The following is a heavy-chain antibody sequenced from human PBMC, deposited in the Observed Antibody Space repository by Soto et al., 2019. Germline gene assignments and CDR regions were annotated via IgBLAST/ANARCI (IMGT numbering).Heavy chain of an antibody. CDR1: GFTFSNAW. D-gene: IGHD5-12*01. J-gene: IGHJ6*02. Sequence: GGSLRLSCAASGFTFSNAWMNWVRQAPGKGLEWVGRIKSKTDGGTTDYAAPVKGRFTISRDDSKNTLYLQMNSLKTEDTAVYYCTTVPPSGYIYYYYGMDVWGQGTTVTVSS. CDR2: IKSKTDGGTT. V-gene: IGHV3-15*07. CDR3: TTVPPSGYIYYYYGMDV.